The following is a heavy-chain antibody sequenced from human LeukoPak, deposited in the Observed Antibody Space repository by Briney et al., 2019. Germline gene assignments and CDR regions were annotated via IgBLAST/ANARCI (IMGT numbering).Heavy chain of an antibody. V-gene: IGHV3-23*01. CDR1: GFSFSHYG. CDR2: HSGSGGST. CDR3: AKDRITMVRGVIHYNWFDP. Sequence: GGSLRLSCAASGFSFSHYGMSWVRQAPGKGLEWVSSHSGSGGSTYYADSVKGRFTISRDNSKNTVYLQMNSLRAEDTAVYYCAKDRITMVRGVIHYNWFDPWGQGTLVTVSS. D-gene: IGHD3-10*01. J-gene: IGHJ5*02.